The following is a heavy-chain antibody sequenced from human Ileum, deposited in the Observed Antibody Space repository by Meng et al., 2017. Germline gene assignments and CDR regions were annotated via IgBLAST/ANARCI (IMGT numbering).Heavy chain of an antibody. CDR3: AGQPTSSGAGYSWFDP. CDR2: ITYTGNS. J-gene: IGHJ5*02. Sequence: QLQLQDSGPGLVKPTATLSSTCIASCGSVTSSSYDWGWIRQPPGKGLEWIGGITYTGNSYTTPSLKTRLTTSLDTSKNQFSLRLNSLTAADTAVYYCAGQPTSSGAGYSWFDPWGQGILVTVSS. D-gene: IGHD2-2*01. V-gene: IGHV4-39*01. CDR1: CGSVTSSSYD.